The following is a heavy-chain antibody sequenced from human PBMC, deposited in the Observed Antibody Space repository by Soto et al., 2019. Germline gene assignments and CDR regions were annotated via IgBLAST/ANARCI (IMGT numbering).Heavy chain of an antibody. D-gene: IGHD6-19*01. Sequence: QVQLQESGPGLVKPSGTLSLTCAVSGDSITGGRWWTWVRQPPGKGLEWIGEIYHDGIANYNTSLKSRVTVSVDKAKNQFSLRLNSVTAADTAIYYWGDPPSAFWGQGILVTVSS. CDR3: GDPPSAF. V-gene: IGHV4-4*02. CDR1: GDSITGGRW. CDR2: IYHDGIA. J-gene: IGHJ4*02.